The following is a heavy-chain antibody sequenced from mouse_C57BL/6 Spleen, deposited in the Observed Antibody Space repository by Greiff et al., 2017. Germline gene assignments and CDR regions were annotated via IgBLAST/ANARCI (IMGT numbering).Heavy chain of an antibody. CDR2: INPYNGGT. D-gene: IGHD2-4*01. J-gene: IGHJ1*03. CDR3: ARSGGDYDGNFDV. V-gene: IGHV1-19*01. Sequence: EVQLQQSGPVLVKPGASVKMSCKASGYTFTDYYMNWVKQSHGKSLEWIGVINPYNGGTSYNQKFKGKATLTVDKSSSTAYMELNSLTSEDSAVYYCARSGGDYDGNFDVWGTGTTVTVSS. CDR1: GYTFTDYY.